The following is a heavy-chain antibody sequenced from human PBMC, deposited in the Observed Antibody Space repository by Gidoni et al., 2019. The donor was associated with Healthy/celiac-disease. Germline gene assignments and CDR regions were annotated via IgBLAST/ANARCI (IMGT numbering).Heavy chain of an antibody. CDR2: IYTSGST. Sequence: QVQLQESGPGLVKPSETLSLTCTVSGGSISSYYWSWIRQPAGKGLEWIVRIYTSGSTNYNPSLKSRVTMSVDTSKNQFSLKLSSVTAADTAVYYCARDKYDLSGSAFDIWGQGTMVTVSS. J-gene: IGHJ3*02. CDR1: GGSISSYY. V-gene: IGHV4-4*07. D-gene: IGHD3-3*01. CDR3: ARDKYDLSGSAFDI.